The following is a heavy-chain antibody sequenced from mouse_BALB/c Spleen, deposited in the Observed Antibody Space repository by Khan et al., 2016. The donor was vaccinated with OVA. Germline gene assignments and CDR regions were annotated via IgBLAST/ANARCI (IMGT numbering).Heavy chain of an antibody. CDR2: IWSDGST. Sequence: QVQLKESGPGLVAPSQSLSITCTISGFSLTSYGVHWVRQPPGKGLEWLVVIWSDGSTTYNSALKSRLSISKDNSKSQVFLKMNSLQTDDTAMYYCARHDGYAHYYAMDYWGQGTSVTVS. J-gene: IGHJ4*01. CDR3: ARHDGYAHYYAMDY. D-gene: IGHD2-3*01. V-gene: IGHV2-6-1*01. CDR1: GFSLTSYG.